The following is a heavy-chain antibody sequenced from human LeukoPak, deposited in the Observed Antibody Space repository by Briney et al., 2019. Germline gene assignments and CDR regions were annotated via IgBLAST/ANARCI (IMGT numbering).Heavy chain of an antibody. J-gene: IGHJ5*02. CDR1: GYPISSGYY. CDR3: ARGIVVVPAAMWGPNWFDP. V-gene: IGHV4-38-2*02. CDR2: IYHSAST. Sequence: PSETLSLTCTVSGYPISSGYYWGWIRQPPGKGLEWIGSIYHSASTYYTPSLTSRVTISVDTSKNQFSLKLSSVTAADTAVYYCARGIVVVPAAMWGPNWFDPWGQGTLVTVSS. D-gene: IGHD2-2*01.